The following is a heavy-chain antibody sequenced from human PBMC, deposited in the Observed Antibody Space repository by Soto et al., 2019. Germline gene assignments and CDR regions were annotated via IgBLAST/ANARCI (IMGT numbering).Heavy chain of an antibody. V-gene: IGHV3-7*04. CDR1: GFTFSDYW. CDR3: ARDDPKGYNYSVPFSDY. D-gene: IGHD5-18*01. CDR2: INLDGSEK. Sequence: AGGSLRLSCAASGFTFSDYWMSWVRQTPGKGLEWVGNINLDGSEKYYAGFVKGRFTFSRDNVKNSLYLQMSSLRAEDTAVYYCARDDPKGYNYSVPFSDYWGQGT. J-gene: IGHJ4*02.